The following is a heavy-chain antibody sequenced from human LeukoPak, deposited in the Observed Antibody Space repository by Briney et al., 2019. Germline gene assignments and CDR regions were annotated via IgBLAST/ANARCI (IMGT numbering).Heavy chain of an antibody. D-gene: IGHD3-10*01. CDR2: INDSGST. Sequence: SETLSLTCGVYGGSFSGYYWSWIRQPPGKGLEWIGEINDSGSTNYNPSLKSRATISADTSKNQFSLNLSSVTAEDTAVYYCAKGSDPFRWFGEFNVKLPRPIRHYYFDSWGQGTLVTVSS. V-gene: IGHV4-34*01. J-gene: IGHJ4*02. CDR3: AKGSDPFRWFGEFNVKLPRPIRHYYFDS. CDR1: GGSFSGYY.